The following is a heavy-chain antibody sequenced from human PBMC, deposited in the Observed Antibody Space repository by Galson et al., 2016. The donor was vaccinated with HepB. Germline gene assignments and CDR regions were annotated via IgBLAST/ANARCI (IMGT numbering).Heavy chain of an antibody. Sequence: SLRLSCAASGFTFSSYAMSWVRQAPGKGLEWVSGISDNGGSTFYADSVKGRFTISRDNSKNTVYLQMNSLRAEDTAKYYCANPGTYLLYWGQGTLVIVS. CDR1: GFTFSSYA. CDR3: ANPGTYLLY. V-gene: IGHV3-23*01. CDR2: ISDNGGST. D-gene: IGHD2-21*01. J-gene: IGHJ4*02.